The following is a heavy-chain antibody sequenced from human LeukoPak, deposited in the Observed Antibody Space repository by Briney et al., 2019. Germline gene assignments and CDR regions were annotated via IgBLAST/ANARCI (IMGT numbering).Heavy chain of an antibody. D-gene: IGHD3-22*01. J-gene: IGHJ4*02. V-gene: IGHV3-21*01. Sequence: GGSLRLSCAASGFTFSSYSMNWVRQAPGKGLEWVSSISSSSSYIYYADSVKGRFTISRDNAKNSLYLQTNSLRAEDTAVYYCARDQFNYYDSSGYPIDYWGQGTLVTVSS. CDR2: ISSSSSYI. CDR1: GFTFSSYS. CDR3: ARDQFNYYDSSGYPIDY.